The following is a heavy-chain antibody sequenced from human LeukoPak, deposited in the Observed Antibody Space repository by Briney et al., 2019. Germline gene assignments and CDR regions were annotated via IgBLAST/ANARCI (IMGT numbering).Heavy chain of an antibody. V-gene: IGHV3-30*02. J-gene: IGHJ4*02. CDR3: AKDGVRVVVPAAIEYYFDY. CDR1: GFTFSSYG. Sequence: GGSLRLSCAASGFTFSSYGMHWVRQAPGKGLEWVAVIWYDGSNKYYADSVKGRFTISRDNSKNTLYLQMNSLRAEDTAVYYCAKDGVRVVVPAAIEYYFDYWGQGTLVTVSS. CDR2: IWYDGSNK. D-gene: IGHD2-2*02.